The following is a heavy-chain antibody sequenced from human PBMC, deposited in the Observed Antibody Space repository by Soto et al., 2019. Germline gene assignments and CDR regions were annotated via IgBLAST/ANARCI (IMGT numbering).Heavy chain of an antibody. CDR2: ISPDNGNT. CDR3: ARALGYSGYAGMDV. J-gene: IGHJ6*02. Sequence: QVQLVQSGGEVKKPGASVKVSCKASGYTFTIYGINLVRQAPGQGLEWMGWISPDNGNTNYAQKLQGRVTMTTDTSTSTAHMELRSLRSDDTAVYYCARALGYSGYAGMDVWGQGTTVTVSS. V-gene: IGHV1-18*01. CDR1: GYTFTIYG. D-gene: IGHD5-12*01.